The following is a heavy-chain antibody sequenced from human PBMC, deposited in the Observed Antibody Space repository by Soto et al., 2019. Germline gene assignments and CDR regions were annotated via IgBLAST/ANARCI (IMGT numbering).Heavy chain of an antibody. CDR2: ISYDGSNK. Sequence: GGSLRLSCAASGFTFSSYAMHWVRQAPGKGLEWVAVISYDGSNKYYADSVKGRFTISRDNSKNTLYLQMNSLRAEDTAVYFCAGVGDYKGFDYWGQGTLVTVSS. J-gene: IGHJ4*02. V-gene: IGHV3-30*04. CDR1: GFTFSSYA. CDR3: AGVGDYKGFDY. D-gene: IGHD4-4*01.